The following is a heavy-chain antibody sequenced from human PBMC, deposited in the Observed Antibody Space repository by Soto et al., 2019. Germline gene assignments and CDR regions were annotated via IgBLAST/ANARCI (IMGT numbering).Heavy chain of an antibody. J-gene: IGHJ6*02. CDR3: THAPGRRGYYGLDV. CDR2: IKSKSDGGTT. D-gene: IGHD5-12*01. Sequence: EAQLVESGGGLVKPGGSLRLSCEASGFTFSNAWMHWVRQAPGKGLEWVGRIKSKSDGGTTDYAAPVKGRFTISRDDSKHTRYLQMNSLQTEDTAVYYCTHAPGRRGYYGLDVWGQGTTVTVSS. V-gene: IGHV3-15*07. CDR1: GFTFSNAW.